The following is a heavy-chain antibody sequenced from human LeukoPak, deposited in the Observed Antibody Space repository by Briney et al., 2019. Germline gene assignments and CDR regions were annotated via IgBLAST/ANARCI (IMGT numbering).Heavy chain of an antibody. J-gene: IGHJ6*02. D-gene: IGHD2-15*01. CDR3: ARYCSGGSCYHRDYYGMDV. CDR1: GFTFSSYS. CDR2: ISSSSSYI. V-gene: IGHV3-21*01. Sequence: PGGSLGLSCAASGFTFSSYSMNWVRQAPGKGLEWVSSISSSSSYIYYADSVKGRFTISRDNAKNSLYLQMNSLRAEDTAVYYCARYCSGGSCYHRDYYGMDVWGQGTTVTVSS.